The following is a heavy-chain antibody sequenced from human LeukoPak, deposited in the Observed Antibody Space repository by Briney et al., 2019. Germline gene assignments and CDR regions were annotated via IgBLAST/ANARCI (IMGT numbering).Heavy chain of an antibody. CDR1: GFTFSSYW. D-gene: IGHD6-19*01. V-gene: IGHV3-74*01. CDR2: INSDGSST. J-gene: IGHJ4*02. Sequence: GGSLRLSCAASGFTFSSYWMHWVRQAPGKGLVWVSRINSDGSSTSYADSVKGRFTISRDNAKNSLYLQMNSLRAEDTAVYYCARDRGSSGWSFSCDYWGQGTLVTVSS. CDR3: ARDRGSSGWSFSCDY.